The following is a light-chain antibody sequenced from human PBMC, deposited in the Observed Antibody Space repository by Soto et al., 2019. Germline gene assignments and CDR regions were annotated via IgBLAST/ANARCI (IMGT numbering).Light chain of an antibody. J-gene: IGLJ2*01. CDR2: EVS. V-gene: IGLV2-14*01. CDR1: SSDVGGYNY. Sequence: QSVRTQPASVSWSPGQSITISCTGSSSDVGGYNYVSWYQQHPGKAPKLMIYEVSNRPSGISNRFSGSKSGNTASLTLSGLQAEDEADYYCSSYTSSSTLVFGGGTKVTVL. CDR3: SSYTSSSTLV.